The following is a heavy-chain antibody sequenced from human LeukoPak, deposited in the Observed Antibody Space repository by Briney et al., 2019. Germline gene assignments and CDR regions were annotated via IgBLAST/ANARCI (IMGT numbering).Heavy chain of an antibody. CDR1: GGSISSYY. V-gene: IGHV4-59*08. CDR3: ARGKYSSSWDPFDY. Sequence: TSETLSLTCTVSGGSISSYYWSWIRQPPGKGLEWIGYIYYSGSTNYNPSLKSRVTISVDTSKNQIPLNLNSVTAADTAVYYCARGKYSSSWDPFDYWGQGTLVTVSS. D-gene: IGHD6-13*01. J-gene: IGHJ4*02. CDR2: IYYSGST.